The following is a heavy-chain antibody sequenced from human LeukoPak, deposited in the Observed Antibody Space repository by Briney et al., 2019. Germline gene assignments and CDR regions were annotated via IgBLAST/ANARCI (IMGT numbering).Heavy chain of an antibody. V-gene: IGHV3-21*01. D-gene: IGHD3-10*02. J-gene: IGHJ6*04. CDR2: ISSSSSYI. CDR3: AELGITMIGGV. CDR1: AFTFSSYS. Sequence: PGGSLRLSCAASAFTFSSYSMNWVCQAPGGGLGWVSSISSSSSYIYYADSVKGRFTISRDNAKNSLYLQMNSLRAEDTAVYYCAELGITMIGGVWGKGTTVTISS.